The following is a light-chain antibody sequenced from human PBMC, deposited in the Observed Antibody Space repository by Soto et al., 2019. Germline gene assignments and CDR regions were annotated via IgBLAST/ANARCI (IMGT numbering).Light chain of an antibody. V-gene: IGKV3-11*01. Sequence: IVLTQSPATVSLSTGEIATLSCRASQSVSSYLAWYQQKPGQAPRLLIYDASNRATGIPARFSGSGSGTDFTLTISSLEPEDFAVYYCQQRSNWPCTFGQGTRLEIK. CDR3: QQRSNWPCT. J-gene: IGKJ5*01. CDR2: DAS. CDR1: QSVSSY.